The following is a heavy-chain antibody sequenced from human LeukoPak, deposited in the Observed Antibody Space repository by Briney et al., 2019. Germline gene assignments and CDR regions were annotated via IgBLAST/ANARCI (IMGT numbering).Heavy chain of an antibody. CDR2: IRQDGSVQ. D-gene: IGHD5-12*01. CDR1: GFTFSSYW. CDR3: VKDLSFGYSAFDY. V-gene: IGHV3-7*01. Sequence: GGSLRLSCAASGFTFSSYWMSWVRQAPGKGLEWVANIRQDGSVQNYVDSVKGRFTISRDNPKNSVYLQMSSLRAEDTAVYYCVKDLSFGYSAFDYWGLGTLVTVSS. J-gene: IGHJ4*02.